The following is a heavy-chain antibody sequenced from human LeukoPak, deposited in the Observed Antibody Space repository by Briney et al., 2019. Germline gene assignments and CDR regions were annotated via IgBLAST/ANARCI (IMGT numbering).Heavy chain of an antibody. CDR2: INNYGSIT. CDR3: ASLTSQYDY. D-gene: IGHD3-10*01. V-gene: IGHV3-74*03. J-gene: IGHJ4*02. Sequence: GGSLRLSCAASGLTFSNYWMQWVRQAPGKGLVWVSRINNYGSITTYADSVKGRFTISRDNAKNTLYLQMNSLRAEDTAVYYCASLTSQYDYWGLGTLVTVTS. CDR1: GLTFSNYW.